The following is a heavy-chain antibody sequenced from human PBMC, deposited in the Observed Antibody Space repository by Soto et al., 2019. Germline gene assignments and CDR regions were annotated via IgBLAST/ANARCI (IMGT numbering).Heavy chain of an antibody. CDR1: GGTFSTYT. Sequence: GASVKVSCKASGGTFSTYTITGVRQAPGQGLEWMGRIIPIIGIINYAQKFQGRVTITADKFTGTAYMELTRLRSDDTAVYYCAGDPDSHYNDSHAYSYPWGQGTLVTVSS. CDR2: IIPIIGII. J-gene: IGHJ5*02. D-gene: IGHD3-22*01. V-gene: IGHV1-69*04. CDR3: AGDPDSHYNDSHAYSYP.